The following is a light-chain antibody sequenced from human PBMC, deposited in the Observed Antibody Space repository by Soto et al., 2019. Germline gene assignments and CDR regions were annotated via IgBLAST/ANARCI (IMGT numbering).Light chain of an antibody. CDR2: DAS. CDR3: QQYNTYPLT. J-gene: IGKJ4*01. Sequence: DIQMTQSPSTLSASVGDRVTITCRASQTISNWLALYQQKPGKAPKVLIFDASTLDGGVPSRFSGRRSGTDFTLTISSLQPSDFATYYCQQYNTYPLTFGGGTKVEI. V-gene: IGKV1-5*01. CDR1: QTISNW.